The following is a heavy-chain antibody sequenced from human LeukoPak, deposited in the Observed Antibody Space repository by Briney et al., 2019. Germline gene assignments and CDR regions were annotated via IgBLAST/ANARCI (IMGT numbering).Heavy chain of an antibody. CDR2: MNPNSGNT. Sequence: ASVKVSCKASGYTFTSYDINWVRQATGQGLEWMGWMNPNSGNTGYAQKFQGRVTMTRNTSISTAYMELSSLRSEDTAVYYCARGGDSYYYYYGMDVWGQGTTVTVSS. CDR1: GYTFTSYD. V-gene: IGHV1-8*01. J-gene: IGHJ6*02. D-gene: IGHD3-10*01. CDR3: ARGGDSYYYYYGMDV.